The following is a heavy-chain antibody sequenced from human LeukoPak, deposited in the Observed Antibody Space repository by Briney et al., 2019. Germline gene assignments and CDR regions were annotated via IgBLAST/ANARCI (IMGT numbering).Heavy chain of an antibody. V-gene: IGHV3-23*01. D-gene: IGHD3-22*01. CDR3: AKERDSRGYFDY. CDR2: ISGSGGST. Sequence: GGSLRLSCAASGFTFSTYAMSWVRRAAGKGLEWVSAISGSGGSTYYADSVKGRFTISRDNSKNTLYLQMNSLRAEDTAVYYCAKERDSRGYFDYWGQGTLVTVSS. CDR1: GFTFSTYA. J-gene: IGHJ4*02.